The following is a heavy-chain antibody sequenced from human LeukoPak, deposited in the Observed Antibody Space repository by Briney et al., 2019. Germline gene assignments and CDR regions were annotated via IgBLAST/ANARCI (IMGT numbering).Heavy chain of an antibody. J-gene: IGHJ1*01. CDR2: INGDESST. Sequence: PGGSLRLSCAASAFTFNTYWMHWVRQVPGRGLEWVSRINGDESSTNYADSVKGRFTISRDNAKDTLYLQMNSLRAEDTAEYYCARDFTTSSTAYFQHWGQGTLVTVSS. V-gene: IGHV3-74*01. CDR1: AFTFNTYW. CDR3: ARDFTTSSTAYFQH. D-gene: IGHD6-6*01.